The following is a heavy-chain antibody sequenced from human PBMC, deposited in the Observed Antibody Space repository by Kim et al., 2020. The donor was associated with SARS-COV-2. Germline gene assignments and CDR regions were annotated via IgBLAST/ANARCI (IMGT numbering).Heavy chain of an antibody. CDR3: AKDMRYYGSAPRYYYYYGMDV. J-gene: IGHJ6*02. CDR1: GFTFDDYA. Sequence: GGSLRLSCAASGFTFDDYAMHWVRQAPGKGLEWVSGISWNSGSIGYADSVKGRFTISRDNAKNSLYLQMNSLRAEDTALYYCAKDMRYYGSAPRYYYYYGMDVWGQGTTVTVSS. V-gene: IGHV3-9*01. CDR2: ISWNSGSI. D-gene: IGHD3-10*01.